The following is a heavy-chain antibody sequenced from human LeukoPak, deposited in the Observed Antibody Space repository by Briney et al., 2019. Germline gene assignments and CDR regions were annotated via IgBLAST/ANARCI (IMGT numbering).Heavy chain of an antibody. J-gene: IGHJ2*01. CDR2: TYYRSKWYT. V-gene: IGHV6-1*01. CDR3: ARERDVYNYVELWCFDL. CDR1: GDSVSNNSAA. Sequence: SQTLSLTCAVSGDSVSNNSAAWNWIRQSPSRGLEWLGRTYYRSKWYTDYAVSVKSRITINPDTSKNQFSLQLNSVTPEDTAVYYCARERDVYNYVELWCFDLWGRGTLVTVSS. D-gene: IGHD5-24*01.